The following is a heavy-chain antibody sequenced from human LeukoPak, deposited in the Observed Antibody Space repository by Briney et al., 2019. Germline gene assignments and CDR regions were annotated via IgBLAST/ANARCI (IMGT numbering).Heavy chain of an antibody. CDR1: GYTFTSYD. CDR2: MNPNSGNT. D-gene: IGHD6-6*01. V-gene: IGHV1-8*01. CDR3: AREGSSSDYYYYGMDV. Sequence: ASVKVSCKASGYTFTSYDINWVRQATGQGLEWMGWMNPNSGNTGYAQQFQGRVTMTRNTSISTAYMELSSLRSEDTAVYYCAREGSSSDYYYYGMDVWGQGTTVTVSS. J-gene: IGHJ6*02.